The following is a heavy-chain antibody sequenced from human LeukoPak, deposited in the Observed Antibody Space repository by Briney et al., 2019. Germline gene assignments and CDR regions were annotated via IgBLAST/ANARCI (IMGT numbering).Heavy chain of an antibody. CDR1: GGSISSSN. Sequence: QPSGTLSLTCAVSGGSISSSNWWSWVRQAPGKGLEWVSAIRGNADTTYYADSVKGRFSIFRDNYKNMLYLQMNSLRVEDTAAYYCAKGHGDASGYYYFDSWGQGTLVTVSS. CDR2: IRGNADTT. V-gene: IGHV3-23*01. J-gene: IGHJ4*02. D-gene: IGHD3-22*01. CDR3: AKGHGDASGYYYFDS.